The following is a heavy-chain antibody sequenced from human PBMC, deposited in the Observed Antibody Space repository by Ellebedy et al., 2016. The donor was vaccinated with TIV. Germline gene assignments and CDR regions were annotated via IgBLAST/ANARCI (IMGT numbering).Heavy chain of an antibody. CDR3: ARDVGQMTTVNLYYYYYGMDV. Sequence: SETLSLXXTVSGYSISSGYYWGWIRQPPGKGLEWIGSIYHSGSTYYNPSLKSRVTISVDTSKNQFSLKLSSVTAADTAVYYCARDVGQMTTVNLYYYYYGMDVWGQGTTVTVSS. CDR2: IYHSGST. D-gene: IGHD4-17*01. V-gene: IGHV4-38-2*02. CDR1: GYSISSGYY. J-gene: IGHJ6*02.